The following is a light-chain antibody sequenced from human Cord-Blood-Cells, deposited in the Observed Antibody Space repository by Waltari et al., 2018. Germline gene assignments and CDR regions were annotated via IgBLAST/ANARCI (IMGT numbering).Light chain of an antibody. CDR1: QSISSY. CDR2: AAS. CDR3: QQSYSTPPT. Sequence: DIQMTQSPSSRSASVGDRVTITCRASQSISSYLNWYQQKPGKAPKLLIYAASSLQSGVPSRFSASGSGTDFTLAISRLQPEDFATYYCQQSYSTPPTFRQGTKVEIK. J-gene: IGKJ1*01. V-gene: IGKV1-39*01.